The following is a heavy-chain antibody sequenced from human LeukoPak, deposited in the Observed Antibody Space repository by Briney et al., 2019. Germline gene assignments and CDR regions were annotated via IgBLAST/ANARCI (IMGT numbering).Heavy chain of an antibody. J-gene: IGHJ5*02. D-gene: IGHD6-19*01. Sequence: GGSLRLSCAASGFTFSSYAMSWVRQAPGKGLEWVSAISGSGGSTYYADSVKGRFTISRDNSKNTLYLQMNSLRAEDTAVFYGAKDPQQWLVQGFDPWGQGTLVTVSS. CDR3: AKDPQQWLVQGFDP. CDR2: ISGSGGST. V-gene: IGHV3-23*01. CDR1: GFTFSSYA.